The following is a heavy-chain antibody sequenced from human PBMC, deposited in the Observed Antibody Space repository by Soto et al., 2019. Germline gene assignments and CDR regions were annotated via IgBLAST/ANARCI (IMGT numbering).Heavy chain of an antibody. D-gene: IGHD1-1*01. Sequence: DVQVLESGGGLVQPGGSLSLSCEASGFTISNYGMTWVRQAPGKGLEWVSAISGRDGYTYYADSVKGRFTISRDNSKNTLYLQMNSLTAEDTAIYYCAKVERMTPYTHLRWGQGTLVTVSS. CDR3: AKVERMTPYTHLR. CDR1: GFTISNYG. CDR2: ISGRDGYT. J-gene: IGHJ4*02. V-gene: IGHV3-23*01.